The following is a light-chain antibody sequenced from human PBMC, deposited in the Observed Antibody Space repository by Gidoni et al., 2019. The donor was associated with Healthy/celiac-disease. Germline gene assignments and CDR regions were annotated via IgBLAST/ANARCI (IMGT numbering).Light chain of an antibody. CDR3: QQYNNWPFIT. J-gene: IGKJ5*01. CDR2: GAS. Sequence: EIVMTQSPATLSVSPGERATISCRASQRVSSNLAWSQQKPGQAHRLLIYGASTRATGIPAWFSGSGSGTEFTLTISSLQSEDFAVYYCQQYNNWPFITFGQGTRLEIK. V-gene: IGKV3-15*01. CDR1: QRVSSN.